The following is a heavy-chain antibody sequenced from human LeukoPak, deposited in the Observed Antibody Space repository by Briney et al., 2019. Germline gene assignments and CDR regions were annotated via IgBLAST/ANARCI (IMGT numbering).Heavy chain of an antibody. CDR3: ARDRDYFEH. Sequence: ASVKVSCKASGYTFTDYYKHWVRQAPGQGLEWMGWINPNSGGTNYAQKFQGRVTMTRDTSISTAYMELSRLRSDDTAVYFCARDRDYFEHWGQGTLVTVSS. CDR1: GYTFTDYY. V-gene: IGHV1-2*02. CDR2: INPNSGGT. J-gene: IGHJ4*02. D-gene: IGHD5-24*01.